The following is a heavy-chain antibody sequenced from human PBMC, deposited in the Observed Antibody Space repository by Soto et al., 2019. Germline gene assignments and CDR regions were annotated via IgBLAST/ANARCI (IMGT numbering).Heavy chain of an antibody. D-gene: IGHD2-15*01. CDR2: ISGSGDAT. V-gene: IGHV3-23*01. Sequence: EVQLLESGGALVQAGESLRLSCAASGFTFSTFAMTWVRQAPGKGLEWVSAISGSGDATYYADSVKGRFTISRDNPKNTLYLPMSTLRVADTAVYYCAKNATVSIGGSSPSSAHSYPMDVWGQGTTVSVSS. CDR1: GFTFSTFA. J-gene: IGHJ6*01. CDR3: AKNATVSIGGSSPSSAHSYPMDV.